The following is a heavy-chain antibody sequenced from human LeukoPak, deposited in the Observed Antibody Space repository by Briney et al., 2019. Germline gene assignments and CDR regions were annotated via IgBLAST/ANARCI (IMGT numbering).Heavy chain of an antibody. J-gene: IGHJ4*02. CDR1: GFTFKNAW. CDR3: TTDSLFGDDYNPDPFDY. D-gene: IGHD5-24*01. V-gene: IGHV3-15*01. Sequence: PGGSLTLSCAVSGFTFKNAWMNWVRQAPGKGLEWVGLIKTKTDGESADYAAPVNDRFTISRDDSKDTLFLHMSNLKTEDTAVYYCTTDSLFGDDYNPDPFDYWGQGTLVAVSS. CDR2: IKTKTDGESA.